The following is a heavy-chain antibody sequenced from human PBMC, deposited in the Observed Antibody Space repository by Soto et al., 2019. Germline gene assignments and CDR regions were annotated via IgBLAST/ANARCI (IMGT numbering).Heavy chain of an antibody. CDR1: GGTFSSYA. CDR2: IIPIFGTA. V-gene: IGHV1-69*13. Sequence: RASVKVSCKASGGTFSSYAISWVRQAPGQGLEWMGGIIPIFGTANYAQKFQGRVTITADESTSTAYMELSSLRSEDTAVYYCARDRPMVRGVTLYGMDVWGQGTTVTVSS. J-gene: IGHJ6*02. CDR3: ARDRPMVRGVTLYGMDV. D-gene: IGHD3-10*01.